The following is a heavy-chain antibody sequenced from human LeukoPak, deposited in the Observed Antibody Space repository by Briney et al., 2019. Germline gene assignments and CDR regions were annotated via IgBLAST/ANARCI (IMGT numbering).Heavy chain of an antibody. CDR2: TYYRSKWYN. V-gene: IGHV6-1*01. D-gene: IGHD5-24*01. J-gene: IGHJ4*02. Sequence: SQTLSLTCAISGDSVSRDNTAWNWIRHSPSRGLEWLGRTYYRSKWYNDYAVSVKSRITINPDTSKNQFSLQLNSVTPEDTAVYYCARESGDGYNSENYFDYWGQGTLVTVSS. CDR3: ARESGDGYNSENYFDY. CDR1: GDSVSRDNTA.